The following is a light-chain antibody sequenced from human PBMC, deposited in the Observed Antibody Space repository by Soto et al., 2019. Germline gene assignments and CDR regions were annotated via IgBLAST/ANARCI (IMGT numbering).Light chain of an antibody. CDR2: GAS. Sequence: EIVLTQSPDTLSLSPGEGASLSCRASQSVHTFLAWYQQKPGQPPRLLIYGASTRATGVPARFSGSGSGTDFTLTIFSLEPEDFAVYYCHQRSNWPPDTFGQGTRLDI. CDR1: QSVHTF. J-gene: IGKJ5*01. V-gene: IGKV3-11*01. CDR3: HQRSNWPPDT.